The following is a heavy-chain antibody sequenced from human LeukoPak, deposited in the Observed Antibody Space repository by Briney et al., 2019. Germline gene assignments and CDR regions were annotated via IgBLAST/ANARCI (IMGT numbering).Heavy chain of an antibody. V-gene: IGHV4-61*02. D-gene: IGHD1-1*01. CDR2: IHTSGNT. Sequence: SQTLSLTCIVSGDSVSSVTYYWTWLRQPAGKGLEWIGRIHTSGNTNYSPSLKSRVTISRDTSKNQFSLRLTSVTAADTAVYYCVRDWNGDYFDYWGQGTLVTVSS. CDR1: GDSVSSVTYY. CDR3: VRDWNGDYFDY. J-gene: IGHJ4*02.